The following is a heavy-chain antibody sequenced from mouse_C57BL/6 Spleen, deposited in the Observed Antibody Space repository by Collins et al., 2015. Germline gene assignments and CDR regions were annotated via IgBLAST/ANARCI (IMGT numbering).Heavy chain of an antibody. V-gene: IGHV1-80*01. CDR1: GYAFSSHW. CDR3: ARREYGSDYFDY. CDR2: IYPGDGDT. J-gene: IGHJ2*01. D-gene: IGHD1-1*01. Sequence: QVQLQQSGAELVKPGASVKISCKASGYAFSSHWMNWVKQRPGKGLEWIGQIYPGDGDTNYNGKFKGKATLTADKSSSTAYMQLSSLTSEDSAVYFCARREYGSDYFDYWGQGTTLTVSS.